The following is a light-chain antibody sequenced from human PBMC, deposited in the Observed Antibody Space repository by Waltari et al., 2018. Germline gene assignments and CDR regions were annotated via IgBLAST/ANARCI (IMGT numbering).Light chain of an antibody. Sequence: QSALTQPVSVSGSHGQSITISCSGTDSDVGASDVVSWYQQHPGQAPHLKIYEVSERPSGISNRFSASKSGNTASLTISGLQAEDEADYYCSSYTTSSAPGVFGTGTRVTVL. CDR2: EVS. V-gene: IGLV2-14*01. CDR1: DSDVGASDV. CDR3: SSYTTSSAPGV. J-gene: IGLJ1*01.